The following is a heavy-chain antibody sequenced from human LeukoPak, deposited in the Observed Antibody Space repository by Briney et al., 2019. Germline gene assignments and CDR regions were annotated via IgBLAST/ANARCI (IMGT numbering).Heavy chain of an antibody. CDR2: INHSGST. CDR3: ARGGRIAAAGKPSDY. V-gene: IGHV4-34*01. D-gene: IGHD6-13*01. Sequence: PSETLSLTCAVYGGSFSGYYWSWIRQPPGKGLEWIGEINHSGSTNYNPSLKSRVTISVDTSKNQFSLKLSSVTAADTAVYYCARGGRIAAAGKPSDYWGQGTLVTVSS. CDR1: GGSFSGYY. J-gene: IGHJ4*02.